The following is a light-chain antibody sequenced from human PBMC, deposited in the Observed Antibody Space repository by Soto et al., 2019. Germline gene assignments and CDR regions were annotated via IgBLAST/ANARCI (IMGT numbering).Light chain of an antibody. CDR1: SSNIGNNY. J-gene: IGLJ3*02. V-gene: IGLV1-47*01. Sequence: QSVLTQPPSASGTPGQRVFISCSGSSSNIGNNYLYWFQQLPRTAPKLLIYRDDQRPSGVPDRFSGSKSGTSASLAISGLRSEDEADYYCAAWDDSLSGWVFGGGTKLTVL. CDR3: AAWDDSLSGWV. CDR2: RDD.